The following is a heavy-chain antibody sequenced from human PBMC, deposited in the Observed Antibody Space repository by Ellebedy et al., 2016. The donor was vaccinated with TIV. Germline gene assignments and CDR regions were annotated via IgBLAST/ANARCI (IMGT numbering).Heavy chain of an antibody. CDR2: VSDEGDNY. CDR1: GFTFSYYS. Sequence: GESLKISXAASGFTFSYYSLNWVRQAPGKGLEWVAVVSDEGDNYFYADSVKGRFTISKDNSKNTLFLQMNSLRAEDTAVYYCAKDKGSGTYYNLYFGMDVWGQGTTVIVAS. D-gene: IGHD3-10*01. J-gene: IGHJ6*02. V-gene: IGHV3-30*18. CDR3: AKDKGSGTYYNLYFGMDV.